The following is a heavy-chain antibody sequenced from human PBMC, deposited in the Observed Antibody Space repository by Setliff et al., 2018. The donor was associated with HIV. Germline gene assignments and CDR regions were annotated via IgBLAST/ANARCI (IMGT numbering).Heavy chain of an antibody. Sequence: PSETLSLTFIVSRGSISSTSHYWGWVRQSPGRRLEWIGSIYYSGRTYYNPSLKSRVTMSVDTSTNQFSLDLTSVTAADTAVYFCAGEIAPAARLPNVGGPPPPGYYHYMDVWGKGTTVTVSS. CDR2: IYYSGRT. CDR1: RGSISSTSHY. J-gene: IGHJ6*03. CDR3: AGEIAPAARLPNVGGPPPPGYYHYMDV. V-gene: IGHV4-39*07. D-gene: IGHD2-8*01.